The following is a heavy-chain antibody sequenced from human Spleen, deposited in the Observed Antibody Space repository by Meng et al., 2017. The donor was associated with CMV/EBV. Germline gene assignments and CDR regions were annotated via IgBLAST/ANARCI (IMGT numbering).Heavy chain of an antibody. D-gene: IGHD6-6*01. V-gene: IGHV3-11*04. CDR2: ISSSGSTI. CDR3: RSSSSPYYYGMDV. Sequence: GESLKISCAASGFTFSDYYMSWIRQAPGKGLEWVSYISSSGSTIYYADSVKGRFTISRDNAKNSQYLQMNSLRAEDTAVYYCRSSSSPYYYGMDVWGQGTTVTVSS. J-gene: IGHJ6*02. CDR1: GFTFSDYY.